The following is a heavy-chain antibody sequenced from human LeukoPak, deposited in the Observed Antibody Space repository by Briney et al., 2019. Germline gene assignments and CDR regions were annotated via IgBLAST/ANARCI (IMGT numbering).Heavy chain of an antibody. V-gene: IGHV3-23*01. Sequence: GGSLRLSCAASGFTFSSYAMSWVRQAPGKGLEWVSAINGIGDSTYYADSVKGRFTISRDNSKNTLYLQMNSLRAEDTAVYYCARYLRTDIVYWGQGAPVTVSS. CDR1: GFTFSSYA. CDR2: INGIGDST. J-gene: IGHJ4*02. D-gene: IGHD1-14*01. CDR3: ARYLRTDIVY.